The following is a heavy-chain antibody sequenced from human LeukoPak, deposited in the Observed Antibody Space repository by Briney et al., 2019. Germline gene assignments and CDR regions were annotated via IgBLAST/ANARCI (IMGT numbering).Heavy chain of an antibody. J-gene: IGHJ4*02. D-gene: IGHD6-19*01. CDR1: GYTFTGYY. CDR2: INPNSGGT. V-gene: IGHV1-2*02. CDR3: AREWRSGGWYALYLDY. Sequence: SVKVPREASGYTFTGYYMHWVRQAPGQGLEWMGWINPNSGGTNYAQKFQGRVTMTGDTSISTAYMELSRLRSDDTAVYYCAREWRSGGWYALYLDYWGQGPLVTVSS.